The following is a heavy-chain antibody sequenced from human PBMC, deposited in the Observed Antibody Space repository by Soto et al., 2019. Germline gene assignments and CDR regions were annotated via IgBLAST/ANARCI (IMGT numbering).Heavy chain of an antibody. D-gene: IGHD5-12*01. CDR2: INHSGST. J-gene: IGHJ4*02. CDR1: GGSFSGYY. V-gene: IGHV4-34*01. Sequence: SETPSLTCAVYGGSFSGYYWSWIRQPPGKGLEWIGEINHSGSTNYNPSLKSRVTISVDTSKNQFSLKLSSVTAADTAVYYCATGRIVATINFDYWGQGTLVTVSS. CDR3: ATGRIVATINFDY.